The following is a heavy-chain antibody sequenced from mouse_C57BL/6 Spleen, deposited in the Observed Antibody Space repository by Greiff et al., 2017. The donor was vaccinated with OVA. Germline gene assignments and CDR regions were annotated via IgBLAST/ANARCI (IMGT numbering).Heavy chain of an antibody. Sequence: VQLQQSGAELVKPGASVKLSCTASGFTFTGYYMTWVKQRTEQGLEWIGRIDPEDGETKYSQKFKGKATVTADTSSNTAYLKLSSLTSEDTAVDYCASVTTVGGDYWGQGTTLTVSS. CDR1: GFTFTGYY. J-gene: IGHJ2*01. V-gene: IGHV14-2*01. CDR2: IDPEDGET. D-gene: IGHD1-1*01. CDR3: ASVTTVGGDY.